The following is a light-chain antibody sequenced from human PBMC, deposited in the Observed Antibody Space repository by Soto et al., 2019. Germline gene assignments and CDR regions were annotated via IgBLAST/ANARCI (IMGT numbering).Light chain of an antibody. CDR1: SSDVGGYTY. V-gene: IGLV2-14*01. J-gene: IGLJ1*01. CDR2: EVI. CDR3: SSYRSSSTYV. Sequence: QSALTQPASVSGSPGQSITISCTGTSSDVGGYTYVSWYQQHPGKAPKLIIYEVINRPSGVSNRFSGSKSGNTASLTISGLQAEDGAEYYCSSYRSSSTYVFGTGTKVTVL.